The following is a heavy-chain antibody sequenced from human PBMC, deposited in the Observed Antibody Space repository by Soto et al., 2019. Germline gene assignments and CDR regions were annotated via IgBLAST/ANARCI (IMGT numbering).Heavy chain of an antibody. V-gene: IGHV3-33*01. CDR1: GFTFNTYS. Sequence: QVQLEESGGGVVQPGRSLRLSCEASGFTFNTYSMHWVRQPPGKGLEWLAAIWYDGTQKYYADSVKGRFIISRDNSKKTLYLEMNSLRAEDTGVYYWARGGGTTVTGLWHFDSWGQGTLVTVSS. J-gene: IGHJ4*02. D-gene: IGHD4-17*01. CDR2: IWYDGTQK. CDR3: ARGGGTTVTGLWHFDS.